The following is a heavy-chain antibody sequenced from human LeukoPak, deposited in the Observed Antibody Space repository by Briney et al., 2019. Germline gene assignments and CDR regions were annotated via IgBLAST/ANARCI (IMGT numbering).Heavy chain of an antibody. D-gene: IGHD6-19*01. CDR2: IYYSGST. Sequence: PSQTLSLTCTVSGGSISSGGYYWSWIRQHPGKGLEWIGYIYYSGSTYYNPSLKSRVTISVDTSKNQFSLKLSSVTAADTAVYYCASRRPGGWPFDYWGQGTLVTVSS. J-gene: IGHJ4*02. V-gene: IGHV4-31*03. CDR3: ASRRPGGWPFDY. CDR1: GGSISSGGYY.